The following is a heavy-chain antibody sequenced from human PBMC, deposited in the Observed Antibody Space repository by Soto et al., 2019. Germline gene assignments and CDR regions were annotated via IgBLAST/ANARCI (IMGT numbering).Heavy chain of an antibody. CDR1: GYNFTSYW. CDR2: IYPGDSDT. CDR3: ARHRGSPDYYYGMDV. J-gene: IGHJ6*02. V-gene: IGHV5-51*01. D-gene: IGHD5-12*01. Sequence: GESLKISCKGSGYNFTSYWIGWVRQMPGKGLEWMGIIYPGDSDTRYSPSFQGQVTISADKSISTAYLQWSSLKASDTAMYYCARHRGSPDYYYGMDVWGQGTTVTVPS.